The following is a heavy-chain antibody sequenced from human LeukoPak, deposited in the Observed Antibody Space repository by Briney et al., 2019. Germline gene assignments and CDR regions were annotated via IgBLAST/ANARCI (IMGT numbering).Heavy chain of an antibody. CDR1: GFTFSSYA. CDR3: ARDRTTYPLRYFDWFPEGYFDY. Sequence: PGGSLRLSCAASGFTFSSYAMSWVRQAPGKGLEWVSAISGSGGSTYYADSVKGRFTISRDNSKNSLYLQMNSLRAEDTAVYYCARDRTTYPLRYFDWFPEGYFDYWGQGTLVTVSS. CDR2: ISGSGGST. J-gene: IGHJ4*02. V-gene: IGHV3-23*01. D-gene: IGHD3-9*01.